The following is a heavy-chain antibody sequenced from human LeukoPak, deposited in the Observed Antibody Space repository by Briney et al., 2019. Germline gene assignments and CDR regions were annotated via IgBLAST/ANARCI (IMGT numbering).Heavy chain of an antibody. CDR2: IYYSGGT. D-gene: IGHD4-17*01. Sequence: PSETLSLTCTVSGGSISSGDYYWSWIRQPPGKGLEWIGYIYYSGGTYYNPSLKSRVTISVDTSKNQFSLKLSSVTAADTAVYYCARTTVTPKHFDYWGQGTLVTVSS. V-gene: IGHV4-30-4*01. J-gene: IGHJ4*02. CDR1: GGSISSGDYY. CDR3: ARTTVTPKHFDY.